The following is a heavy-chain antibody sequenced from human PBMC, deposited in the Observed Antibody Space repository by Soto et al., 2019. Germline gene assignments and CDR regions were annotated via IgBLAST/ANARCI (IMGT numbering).Heavy chain of an antibody. D-gene: IGHD1-26*01. J-gene: IGHJ5*02. CDR2: HYSGGST. CDR1: GFSVSSNY. Sequence: HPGGSLRLSCAISGFSVSSNYLSWVRQPPGKGLEWVSVHYSGGSTYYADSVQGRFTISRDKSNNTLYLQMRRVRAEDTAVYFCARHRHPRGTVGATSPLDPWGQGTQVTVSS. CDR3: ARHRHPRGTVGATSPLDP. V-gene: IGHV3-53*01.